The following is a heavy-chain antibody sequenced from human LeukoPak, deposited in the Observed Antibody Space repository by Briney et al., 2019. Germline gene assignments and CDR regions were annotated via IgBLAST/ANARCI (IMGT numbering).Heavy chain of an antibody. V-gene: IGHV3-74*03. CDR3: AKGPYCGGDCYFLAEYFQH. J-gene: IGHJ1*01. CDR2: MSTDGSST. Sequence: GGSLRLSCGASGFTFSSYWMHWVRQAPGKGLVWVSSMSTDGSSTTYAESVRGRFTISRDNAKNTLYLRMNSLRAEDTALYYCAKGPYCGGDCYFLAEYFQHWGQGTLVTVSS. D-gene: IGHD2-21*02. CDR1: GFTFSSYW.